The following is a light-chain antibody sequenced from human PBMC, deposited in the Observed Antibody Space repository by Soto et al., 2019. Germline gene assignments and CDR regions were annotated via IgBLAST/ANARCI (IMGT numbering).Light chain of an antibody. V-gene: IGLV1-44*01. CDR2: TTN. J-gene: IGLJ1*01. CDR1: SSNIGTSS. Sequence: QSALTQPHSASGTPGQRVTISCSGSSSNIGTSSVHWFQQLPGTAPKLLISTTNQRPSGVPERFSGSKSGTSASLAISGPHSEDEADYYCAAWDDSLNGHVSGTGTKFTVL. CDR3: AAWDDSLNGHV.